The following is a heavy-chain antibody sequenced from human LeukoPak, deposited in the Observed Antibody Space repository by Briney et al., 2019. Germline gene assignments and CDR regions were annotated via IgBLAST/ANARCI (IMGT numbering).Heavy chain of an antibody. J-gene: IGHJ4*02. V-gene: IGHV1-2*02. Sequence: GASVKVSCKASGYTFTGYYMHWVRQAPGHGLEWMGWINPNSGATNYAQKFQGRVTMTRDTSISTAYMELSRLRSDDTAVYYCARGEGGYNFDYWGQGTLVTVSS. CDR2: INPNSGAT. D-gene: IGHD5-24*01. CDR3: ARGEGGYNFDY. CDR1: GYTFTGYY.